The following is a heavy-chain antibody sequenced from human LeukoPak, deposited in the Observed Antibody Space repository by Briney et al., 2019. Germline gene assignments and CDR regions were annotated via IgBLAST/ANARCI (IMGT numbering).Heavy chain of an antibody. D-gene: IGHD3-16*01. CDR3: ARRWVYDKRAFDA. CDR1: GGSISGTYY. Sequence: SETLSLTCTISGGSISGTYYWSWIRQPPGKGLEWIGYIYYTGTTDSNPSLKSRVTISLDTSKNQFSLNLSSVTAADTAVYYCARRWVYDKRAFDAWGQGTMVTVSS. CDR2: IYYTGTT. V-gene: IGHV4-59*08. J-gene: IGHJ3*01.